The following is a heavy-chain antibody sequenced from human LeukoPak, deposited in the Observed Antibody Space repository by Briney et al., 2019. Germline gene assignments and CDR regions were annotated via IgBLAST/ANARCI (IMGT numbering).Heavy chain of an antibody. V-gene: IGHV4-30-2*01. J-gene: IGHJ4*02. CDR1: GGSISSGGYY. D-gene: IGHD3-3*01. CDR2: INHSGST. Sequence: SQTLSLTCTVSGGSISSGGYYWSWIRQPPGKGLEWIGEINHSGSTNYNPSLKSRVTISVDTSKNQFSLKLSSVTAADTAVYYCARVSGLIMKRFDYWGQGALVTVSS. CDR3: ARVSGLIMKRFDY.